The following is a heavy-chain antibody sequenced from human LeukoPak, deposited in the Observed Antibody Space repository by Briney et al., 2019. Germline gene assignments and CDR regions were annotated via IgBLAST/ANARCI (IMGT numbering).Heavy chain of an antibody. J-gene: IGHJ4*02. CDR3: ARESFSYYDSSGSSDY. D-gene: IGHD3-22*01. Sequence: PSETLSLTCTVSGYSISSGYYWGWIRQPPGKGLEWIGSIYHSGSTYYNPSLKSRVTISVDTSKNQFSLKLSSVTAADTAVYYCARESFSYYDSSGSSDYWGQGTLVTVSS. V-gene: IGHV4-38-2*02. CDR2: IYHSGST. CDR1: GYSISSGYY.